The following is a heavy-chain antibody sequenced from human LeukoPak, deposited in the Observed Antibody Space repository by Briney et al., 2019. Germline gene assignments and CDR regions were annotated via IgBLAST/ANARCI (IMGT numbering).Heavy chain of an antibody. CDR3: AKAATPPVGPDYYFDY. CDR1: RFTFSSYG. Sequence: GGSLRLSCAAPRFTFSSYGMQWVRQAPGKRLEWVAVISYDGSNKYYADSVKGRFTISRDNSKNTLYLQMNSLRAEDTAVCYCAKAATPPVGPDYYFDYWGQGTLVTVSS. D-gene: IGHD1-26*01. CDR2: ISYDGSNK. J-gene: IGHJ4*02. V-gene: IGHV3-30*18.